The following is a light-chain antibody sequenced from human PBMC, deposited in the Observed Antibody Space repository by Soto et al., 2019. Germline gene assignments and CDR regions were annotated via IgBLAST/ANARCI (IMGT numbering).Light chain of an antibody. Sequence: EIVLTQSPGTLSLSPGERATLSCRASQSVSSSYLAWYQQKPGQAPRLLIYGASNRATGIPDRFSGSGSGTDFTLTISRLEPEDFGVYYCQQYGRSPYTFGRGNKLEIK. CDR2: GAS. J-gene: IGKJ2*01. CDR3: QQYGRSPYT. CDR1: QSVSSSY. V-gene: IGKV3-20*01.